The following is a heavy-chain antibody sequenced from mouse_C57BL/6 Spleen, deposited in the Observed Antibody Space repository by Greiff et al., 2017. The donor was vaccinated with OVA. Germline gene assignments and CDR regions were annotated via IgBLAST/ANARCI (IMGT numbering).Heavy chain of an antibody. CDR1: GYTFTSYW. D-gene: IGHD1-1*01. CDR2: IDPKSGDT. J-gene: IGHJ1*03. Sequence: QVQLQQPGAELVKPGASVKLSCKASGYTFTSYWMHWVKQRPGRGLEWIGRIDPKSGDTKYNEKFKSKATLTVDKPTSTAYMQLSSLTSEDSAVYYCARDYGGDWYFDVWGTGTTVTVSS. V-gene: IGHV1-72*01. CDR3: ARDYGGDWYFDV.